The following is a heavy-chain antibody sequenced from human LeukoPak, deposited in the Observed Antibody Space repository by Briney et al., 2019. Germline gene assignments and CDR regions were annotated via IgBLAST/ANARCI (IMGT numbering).Heavy chain of an antibody. J-gene: IGHJ4*02. CDR1: GGSFSGYY. CDR3: ARGPYYYDSSGCLDY. D-gene: IGHD3-22*01. V-gene: IGHV4-34*01. Sequence: SETLSLTCAVYGGSFSGYYWSWIRQPPGKGLEWIGEINHSGSTNYNPSLKGRVTILVDTSKNQFSLKLSSVTAADTAVYYCARGPYYYDSSGCLDYWGQGTLVTVSS. CDR2: INHSGST.